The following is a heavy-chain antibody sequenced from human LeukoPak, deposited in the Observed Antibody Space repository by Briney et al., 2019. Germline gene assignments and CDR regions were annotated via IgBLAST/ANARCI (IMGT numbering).Heavy chain of an antibody. J-gene: IGHJ6*04. D-gene: IGHD3-9*01. Sequence: GGSLRLSCAASGFTFSSYWMHWVRQAPGKGLVWVSRINSDGSSTSYADSAKGRFTISRDNAKNTLYLQMNSLRAEDTAVYYCARGAVLRYFDPYGMDVWGKGTTVTVSS. CDR2: INSDGSST. CDR3: ARGAVLRYFDPYGMDV. CDR1: GFTFSSYW. V-gene: IGHV3-74*01.